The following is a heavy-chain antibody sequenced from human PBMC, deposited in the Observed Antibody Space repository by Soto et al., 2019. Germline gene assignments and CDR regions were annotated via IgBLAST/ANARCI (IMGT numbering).Heavy chain of an antibody. CDR1: GFSFSGYW. V-gene: IGHV3-74*01. CDR2: INTDGSSR. CDR3: VRAAARGDD. Sequence: GGSLRLSCAASGFSFSGYWMPWVRLAPGKGLMWVSRINTDGSSRTYADSVKGRFTISRDNAKNTLYLQMNSLRVEDTAVYYCVRAAARGDDWGQGTLVTVSS. J-gene: IGHJ4*02. D-gene: IGHD3-10*01.